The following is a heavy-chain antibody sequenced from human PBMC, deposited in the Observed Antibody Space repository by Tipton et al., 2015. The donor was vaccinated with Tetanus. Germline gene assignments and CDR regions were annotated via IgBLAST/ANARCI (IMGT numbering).Heavy chain of an antibody. J-gene: IGHJ6*02. V-gene: IGHV3-21*06. CDR3: ATEYSSSSGYYYYGMDV. CDR1: GFNFSDSA. Sequence: SLRLSCAASGFNFSDSAMNWVRQAPGKGLEWVSAISNSGSHMYYAESVRGRFSISRDNAKNSLYLQMNSLRAEDTAVYYCATEYSSSSGYYYYGMDVWGQGTTVTVSS. D-gene: IGHD6-6*01. CDR2: ISNSGSHM.